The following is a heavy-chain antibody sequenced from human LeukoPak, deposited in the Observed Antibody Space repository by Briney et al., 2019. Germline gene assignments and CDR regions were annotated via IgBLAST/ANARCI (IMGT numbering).Heavy chain of an antibody. D-gene: IGHD5-12*01. CDR3: ARGRSTGYPYYFEY. V-gene: IGHV1-8*03. CDR1: GYTFSSYD. CDR2: MNPNSGST. Sequence: ASVKVSCKASGYTFSSYDINWVRQATGQGLEWMGWMNPNSGSTGYAQKLQGRVTITRNTSISTAYMELSGLRSEDTAVYYCARGRSTGYPYYFEYWGQGTLVTVSS. J-gene: IGHJ4*02.